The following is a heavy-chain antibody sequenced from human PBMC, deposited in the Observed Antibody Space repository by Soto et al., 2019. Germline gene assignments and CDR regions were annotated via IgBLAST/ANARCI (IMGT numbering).Heavy chain of an antibody. V-gene: IGHV4-59*11. J-gene: IGHJ4*02. CDR3: ARGLSAMVD. CDR1: GDSISGRY. Sequence: SETLSLTCTVSGDSISGRYWSWIRQPPGKGLEWIGYVYYTGRTKHNPALKSGVTISVDTSKNQFSLKLTSVTAADTAVYYCARGLSAMVDWGQGILIT. CDR2: VYYTGRT. D-gene: IGHD5-18*01.